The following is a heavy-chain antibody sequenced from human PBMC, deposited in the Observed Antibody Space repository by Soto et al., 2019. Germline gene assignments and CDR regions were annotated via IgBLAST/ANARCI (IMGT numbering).Heavy chain of an antibody. D-gene: IGHD3-10*01. J-gene: IGHJ5*02. CDR3: ARGLSPALRGLFYFDA. CDR1: GESSIRGLYY. CDR2: IYYTGRA. Sequence: QVQLQESGPGLVKPSQTLALTCTVYGESSIRGLYYWSWISQLPGNGLEYIGYIYYTGRAYHNPSLKSRLNISIDTTKDQFSLMLTSVTAADTGVSFCARGLSPALRGLFYFDAWVQGTLVTVSS. V-gene: IGHV4-30-4*01.